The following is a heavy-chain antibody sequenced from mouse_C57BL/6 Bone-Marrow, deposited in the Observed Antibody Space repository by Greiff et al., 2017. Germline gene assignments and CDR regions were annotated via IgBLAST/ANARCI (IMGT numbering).Heavy chain of an antibody. J-gene: IGHJ1*03. Sequence: VQLHQPGAELVKPGASVKLSCKASGYTFTSYWMHWVKQRPGQGLEWIGMIHPNSGSTNYNEKFKSKATLTVDTSSSTAYMQLSNLTSEDSAVYYCAHYGYDGPCWYFDVWGTGTTVTVS. CDR2: IHPNSGST. V-gene: IGHV1-64*01. D-gene: IGHD2-2*01. CDR1: GYTFTSYW. CDR3: AHYGYDGPCWYFDV.